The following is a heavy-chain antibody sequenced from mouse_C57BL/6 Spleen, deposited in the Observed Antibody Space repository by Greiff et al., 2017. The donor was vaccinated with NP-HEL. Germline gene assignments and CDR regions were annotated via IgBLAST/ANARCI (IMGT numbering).Heavy chain of an antibody. CDR1: GFNIKDYS. CDR2: IDPEDGDT. CDR3: TSSVGSSYGDAY. Sequence: EVQLQQSGAELVRPGASVKLSCTASGFNIKDYSMHWVKQRPEQGLEWIGRIDPEDGDTEYAPKFKGKATMTADTSSNTAYLQLSSLTSEDTAVYYCTSSVGSSYGDAYWGQGTLVTVSA. J-gene: IGHJ3*01. V-gene: IGHV14-1*01. D-gene: IGHD1-1*01.